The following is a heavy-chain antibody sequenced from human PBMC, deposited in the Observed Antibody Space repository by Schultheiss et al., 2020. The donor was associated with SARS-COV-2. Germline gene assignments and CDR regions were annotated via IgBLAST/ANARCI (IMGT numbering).Heavy chain of an antibody. J-gene: IGHJ3*02. D-gene: IGHD5-12*01. CDR1: GGSISSGYY. Sequence: SQTLSLTCTVSGGSISSGYYWGWIRQSPGKGLEYMGVGSVYDSGNTYYNPSLKSRVTISVDTSKNQFSLKLSSLTAADRAFYYCARDVWIPLESYPDGFDIWGQGTMVTVSS. CDR2: VYDSGNT. V-gene: IGHV4-38-2*02. CDR3: ARDVWIPLESYPDGFDI.